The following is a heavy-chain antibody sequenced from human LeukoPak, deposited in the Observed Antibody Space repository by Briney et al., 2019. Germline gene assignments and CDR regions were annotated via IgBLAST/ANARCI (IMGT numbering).Heavy chain of an antibody. CDR3: ARDRAIVVVIARGIDY. D-gene: IGHD2-21*01. CDR2: IYHSGST. CDR1: GYSISSGYY. J-gene: IGHJ4*02. V-gene: IGHV4-38-2*02. Sequence: PSETLSLTCTVSGYSISSGYYWGWIRQPPGKGLEWIGSIYHSGSTYYNPSLKSRVTISVDTSKNQFSLKLSSATAADTAVYYCARDRAIVVVIARGIDYWGQGTLVTVSS.